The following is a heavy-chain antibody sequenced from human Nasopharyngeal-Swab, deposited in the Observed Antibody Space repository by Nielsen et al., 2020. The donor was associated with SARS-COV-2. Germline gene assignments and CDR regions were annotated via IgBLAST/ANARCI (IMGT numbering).Heavy chain of an antibody. V-gene: IGHV3-21*04. CDR2: ISGSGTYV. Sequence: GESLKISCAGSGFSFNRYSMIWVRPVPGAGLESVSSISGSGTYVSYADSVKGRFTISRDNAKSSLYLQMNAVRAEDTALYYCVRIGLYGMDVWGQGTTVTVSS. CDR3: VRIGLYGMDV. CDR1: GFSFNRYS. D-gene: IGHD3/OR15-3a*01. J-gene: IGHJ6*02.